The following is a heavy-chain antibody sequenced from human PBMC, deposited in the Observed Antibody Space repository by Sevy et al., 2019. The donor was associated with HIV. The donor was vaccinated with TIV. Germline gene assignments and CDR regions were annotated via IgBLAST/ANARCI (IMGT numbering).Heavy chain of an antibody. V-gene: IGHV1-2*06. Sequence: ASVKVSCKASGYTFTAYYVHWVRQAPGQGLEWMGRINPNSGGTNYAQKFQGRVTMTRDRSIITAYMELSGLRYDDTAVYHCARAYYYDSSAYYFDHWGQGTLVTVSS. CDR1: GYTFTAYY. D-gene: IGHD3-22*01. CDR3: ARAYYYDSSAYYFDH. CDR2: INPNSGGT. J-gene: IGHJ4*02.